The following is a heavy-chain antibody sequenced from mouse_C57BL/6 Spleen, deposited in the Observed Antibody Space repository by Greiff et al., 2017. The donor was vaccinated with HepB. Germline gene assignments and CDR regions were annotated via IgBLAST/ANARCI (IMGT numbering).Heavy chain of an antibody. CDR3: ARRGYDSLAMDY. CDR1: GYTFTSYW. J-gene: IGHJ4*01. D-gene: IGHD2-4*01. Sequence: VQLQQPGAELVKPGASVKMSCKASGYTFTSYWITWVKQRPGQGLEWIGDIYPGSGSTNYNEKFKSKATLTVDTSSSTAYMQLSSLTSEDSAVYYCARRGYDSLAMDYWGQGTSVTVSS. CDR2: IYPGSGST. V-gene: IGHV1-55*01.